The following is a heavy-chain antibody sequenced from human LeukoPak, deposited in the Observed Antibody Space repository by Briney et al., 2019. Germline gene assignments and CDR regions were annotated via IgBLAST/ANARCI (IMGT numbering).Heavy chain of an antibody. Sequence: PGGSLRLSCAASGFTFSSYSMNWVRLAPGKGLEWVSSISSSSSYIYYADSVKGRFTISRDNAKNSLYLQMNSLRAEDTAVYYCARDRADAWTFDYWGQGTLVTVSS. CDR2: ISSSSSYI. D-gene: IGHD1-1*01. J-gene: IGHJ4*02. CDR3: ARDRADAWTFDY. V-gene: IGHV3-21*01. CDR1: GFTFSSYS.